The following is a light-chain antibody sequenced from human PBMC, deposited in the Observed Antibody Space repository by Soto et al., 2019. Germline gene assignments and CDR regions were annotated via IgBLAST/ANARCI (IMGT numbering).Light chain of an antibody. CDR2: DAS. J-gene: IGKJ5*01. Sequence: EIVLTQSPGTLSLSPGKRATLSCRAIQSISSSYLAWYQQKPGQAPRILIYDASNRATGIPARFSGSGSGTDFTLTISSLEPEDFAVYYCQQRSNWPPITFGQGTRLEIK. CDR3: QQRSNWPPIT. CDR1: QSISSSY. V-gene: IGKV3D-20*02.